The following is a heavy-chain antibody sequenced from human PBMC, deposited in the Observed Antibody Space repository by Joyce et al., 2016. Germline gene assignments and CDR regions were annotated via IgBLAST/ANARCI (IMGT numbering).Heavy chain of an antibody. CDR2: IYNDGGA. V-gene: IGHV3-53*01. Sequence: EVQLVESGGGLLQTGGSLRLTCAVSGFNIRTNYINWVRQVPGKELEWVAVIYNDGGADYADSVKGRFTVSKDNSKSTVYLLMNNLRVEDTAVYYCTRECSPGILTEYHFDSWGQGTLVTVSS. J-gene: IGHJ4*02. D-gene: IGHD2-2*01. CDR3: TRECSPGILTEYHFDS. CDR1: GFNIRTNY.